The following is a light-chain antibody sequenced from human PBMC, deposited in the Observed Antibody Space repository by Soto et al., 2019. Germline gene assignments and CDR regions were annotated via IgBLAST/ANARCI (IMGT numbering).Light chain of an antibody. CDR3: QQYDSYSRT. V-gene: IGKV1-5*03. CDR2: LAS. J-gene: IGKJ2*01. Sequence: TQSPSTLSASVGDRVTITCRASQSISSWLAWYQQKPGKAPKLLIYLASSLESGVPSRFSGSGSGTEFTLTISSLQPDDFATYYCQQYDSYSRTFGQGTKLEI. CDR1: QSISSW.